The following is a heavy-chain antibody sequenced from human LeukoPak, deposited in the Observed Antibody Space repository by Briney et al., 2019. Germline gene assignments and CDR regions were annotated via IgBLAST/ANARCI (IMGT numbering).Heavy chain of an antibody. CDR1: GYTFTSYD. D-gene: IGHD3-22*01. CDR3: ARAPLGPYYENSGTTFDY. V-gene: IGHV1-8*02. CDR2: MNTNTGNT. J-gene: IGHJ4*02. Sequence: GASVKASCKASGYTFTSYDVDWVRQATGQGLEWMGWMNTNTGNTDFAQKFQGSVTMTRDTSTGTAFMELSSLTSEDTAVYYCARAPLGPYYENSGTTFDYWGQGALVTVSS.